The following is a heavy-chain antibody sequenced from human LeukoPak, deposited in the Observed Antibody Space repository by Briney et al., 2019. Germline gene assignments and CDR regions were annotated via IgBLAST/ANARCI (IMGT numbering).Heavy chain of an antibody. V-gene: IGHV4-34*01. D-gene: IGHD4-11*01. CDR3: AREATVSRYFDY. J-gene: IGHJ4*03. Sequence: SETLSLTCAVYGGSFSGYYWSWIRQPPGKGLEWIGEINHSGSTNYNPSLKSRVTMSVDTSKNLFSLNLTSVTAADTAVYYCAREATVSRYFDYWGQGTLVTVSS. CDR2: INHSGST. CDR1: GGSFSGYY.